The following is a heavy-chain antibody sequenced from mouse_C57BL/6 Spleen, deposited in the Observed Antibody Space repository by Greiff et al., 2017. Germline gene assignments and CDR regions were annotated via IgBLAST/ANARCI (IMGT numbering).Heavy chain of an antibody. Sequence: EVQLQQSGAELVKPGASVKLSCTASGFNIKDTYMHWVKQRPEQGLEWIGRIDPANGNTKYDSKFQGKATITADTSSNTAYLQLSSLTSEDTAVYYCASGKALYAMDDWGQGTSVTVSS. J-gene: IGHJ4*01. CDR2: IDPANGNT. V-gene: IGHV14-3*02. CDR1: GFNIKDTY. CDR3: ASGKALYAMDD.